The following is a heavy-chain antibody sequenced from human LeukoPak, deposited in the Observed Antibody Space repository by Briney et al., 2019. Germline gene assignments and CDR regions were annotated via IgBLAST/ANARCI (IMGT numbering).Heavy chain of an antibody. CDR1: GFTFGDYV. Sequence: GGSPRLSCRSSGFTFGDYVMTWVRQAPGKGLEWVGFIRSKVYGGTTEYAASVKGRFIISRDDSKSIAYLQMNSLETEDTAVYYCTRDNGGFDYWGQGTLVTVSS. CDR2: IRSKVYGGTT. D-gene: IGHD4-23*01. CDR3: TRDNGGFDY. V-gene: IGHV3-49*04. J-gene: IGHJ4*02.